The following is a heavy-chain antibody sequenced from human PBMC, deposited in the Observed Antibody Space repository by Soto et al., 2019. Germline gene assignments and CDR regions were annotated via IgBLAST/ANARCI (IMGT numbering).Heavy chain of an antibody. Sequence: GPVKVSCKASGYTFTSYGINWVRQATGQGLEWMGWMNPNSGNTGYAQKFQGRVTMTRNTSISTAYMELSSLRSEDTAVYYCARGGRDGYNCVDYWGQGTLVTVSS. CDR2: MNPNSGNT. D-gene: IGHD5-12*01. V-gene: IGHV1-8*01. CDR3: ARGGRDGYNCVDY. J-gene: IGHJ4*02. CDR1: GYTFTSYG.